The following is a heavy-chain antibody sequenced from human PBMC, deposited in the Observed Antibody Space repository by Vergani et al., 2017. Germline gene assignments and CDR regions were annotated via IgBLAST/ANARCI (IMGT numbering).Heavy chain of an antibody. CDR2: ISSSSSYI. J-gene: IGHJ4*02. CDR3: ARGWGQLVHFDY. D-gene: IGHD6-6*01. V-gene: IGHV3-21*02. CDR1: GFTFSSYS. Sequence: LVESGGGLVKPGGSLRLSCAASGFTFSSYSMNWVRQAPGKGLEWVSSISSSSSYIYYADSVKGRFTISRDNAKNSLYLQMNSLRAEDTAVYYCARGWGQLVHFDYWGQGTLVTVSS.